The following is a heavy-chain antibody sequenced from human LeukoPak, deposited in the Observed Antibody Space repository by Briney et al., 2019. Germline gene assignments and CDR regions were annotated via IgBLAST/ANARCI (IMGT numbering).Heavy chain of an antibody. V-gene: IGHV3-30*18. Sequence: GRSLRLSCAASRFTFSSYGMYWVRQAPGKGLDWVAVISYDGSNKYYADSVKGRFTISRDNSKNTLYLQMNSLRAEDTAVYYCAKILPDTVTADYWGQGTLVTVSS. CDR3: AKILPDTVTADY. CDR2: ISYDGSNK. J-gene: IGHJ4*02. D-gene: IGHD4-11*01. CDR1: RFTFSSYG.